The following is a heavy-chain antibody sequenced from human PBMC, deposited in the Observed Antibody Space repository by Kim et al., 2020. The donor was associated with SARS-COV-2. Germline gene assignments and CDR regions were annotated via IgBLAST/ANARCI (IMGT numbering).Heavy chain of an antibody. CDR1: GGTFSNFP. CDR2: IIPLFGTA. CDR3: ARDGIIGSIDPIDAFHM. Sequence: SVKVSCWTSGGTFSNFPISWVRQAPGQGLEWVGGIIPLFGTANYAQKFQGRVTITADESMNVAYMEMSSLRSEDTAIYYCARDGIIGSIDPIDAFHMWG. V-gene: IGHV1-69*13. D-gene: IGHD1-20*01. J-gene: IGHJ3*02.